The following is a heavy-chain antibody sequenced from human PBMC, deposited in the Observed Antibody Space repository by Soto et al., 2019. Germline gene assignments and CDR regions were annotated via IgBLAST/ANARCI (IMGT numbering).Heavy chain of an antibody. CDR2: IYHSGST. D-gene: IGHD2-2*01. CDR1: SGSISSSNW. Sequence: QVQLQESGPGLVKPSGTLSLTCAVSSGSISSSNWWSWVRQPPGKGLEWVGEIYHSGSTNYNPPLKSRVTISVDKSKNQFSLKLSSVTAADTAVYYCARRYCSSTSCPRGAFDIWGQGTMVTVSS. J-gene: IGHJ3*02. V-gene: IGHV4-4*02. CDR3: ARRYCSSTSCPRGAFDI.